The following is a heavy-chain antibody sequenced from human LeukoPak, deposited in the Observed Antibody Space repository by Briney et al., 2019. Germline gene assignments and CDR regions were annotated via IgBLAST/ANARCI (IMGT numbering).Heavy chain of an antibody. CDR1: GGSISSGDYY. CDR3: ARATVRGLFDP. D-gene: IGHD4-17*01. Sequence: SQTLSLTCTVSGGSISSGDYYWSWIRQPPGTGLEWIGYIYYSGSTYYNPSPKSRVTISVDTSKNQFSLKLSSVTAADTAVYYCARATVRGLFDPWGQGTLVTVSS. J-gene: IGHJ5*02. V-gene: IGHV4-30-4*01. CDR2: IYYSGST.